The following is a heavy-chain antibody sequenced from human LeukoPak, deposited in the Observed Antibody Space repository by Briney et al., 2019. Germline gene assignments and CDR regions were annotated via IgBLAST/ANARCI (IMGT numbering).Heavy chain of an antibody. J-gene: IGHJ6*04. CDR3: ARRFAAQLAFVDV. Sequence: GGSLRLSCAASGFTFSSYAMHWVRQAPGKGLEYVSSITSNGDSTYYANSVKGRFTISRDNSKNTLYLQMGSLTTEDMAVYYCARRFAAQLAFVDVWSKGTTVTISS. D-gene: IGHD3-3*02. V-gene: IGHV3-64*01. CDR2: ITSNGDST. CDR1: GFTFSSYA.